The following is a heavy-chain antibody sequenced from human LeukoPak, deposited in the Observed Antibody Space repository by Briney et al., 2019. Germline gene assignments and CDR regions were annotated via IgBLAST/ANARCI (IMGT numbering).Heavy chain of an antibody. V-gene: IGHV4-39*01. CDR3: ARVLYYSHTSRYNWFDP. Sequence: SETLSLTCTVSGGSISSSSYYWGWIRQPPGKGLEWIGSIYYSGSTYYNPSLKSRVTISVDTSKNQFSLKLSSVTAADTAVYYCARVLYYSHTSRYNWFDPWGQGTLVTVSS. CDR2: IYYSGST. CDR1: GGSISSSSYY. D-gene: IGHD4-11*01. J-gene: IGHJ5*02.